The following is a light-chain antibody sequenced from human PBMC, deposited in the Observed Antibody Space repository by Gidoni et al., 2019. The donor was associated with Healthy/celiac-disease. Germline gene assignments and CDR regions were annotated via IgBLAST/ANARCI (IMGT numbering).Light chain of an antibody. CDR1: QDINNS. CDR3: QQYDNLFT. V-gene: IGKV1-33*01. J-gene: IGKJ3*01. Sequence: DIQMTQSPSSLSASVGDRVTITCQASQDINNSLNWYQQKPGKAPKLLIYDASNLETGVPSRFSGSGSGTDFTFTISSLQPEDIATYYCQQYDNLFTFGPGTKVDIK. CDR2: DAS.